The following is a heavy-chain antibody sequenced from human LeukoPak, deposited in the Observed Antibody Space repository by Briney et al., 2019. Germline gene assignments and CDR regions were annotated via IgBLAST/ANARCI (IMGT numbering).Heavy chain of an antibody. V-gene: IGHV4-39*07. CDR3: ARKASTMIIVV. CDR2: IYYRGST. CDR1: GGSISSSSYY. Sequence: SSETLSLTCTVSGGSISSSSYYWGWIRQPPGKGLEWIGTIYYRGSTSYNPSLKSRVTISVDTSKNQLSLKLSSVTAADTAVYYCARKASTMIIVVWGQGTLVTVSS. J-gene: IGHJ4*02. D-gene: IGHD3-22*01.